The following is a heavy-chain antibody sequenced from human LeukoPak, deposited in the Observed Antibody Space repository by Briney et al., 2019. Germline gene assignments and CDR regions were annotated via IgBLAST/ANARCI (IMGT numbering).Heavy chain of an antibody. D-gene: IGHD6-13*01. J-gene: IGHJ5*02. CDR3: AVWQQLLRGDWFDP. CDR1: GGSFSGYY. Sequence: PSETLSLTCAVYGGSFSGYYWSWIRQPPGKGLEWIGEINHSGSTNYNPSLKSRVTISVDTSKNQFSLKLSSVTAADTAVYYCAVWQQLLRGDWFDPWGQGTLVTVSS. CDR2: INHSGST. V-gene: IGHV4-34*01.